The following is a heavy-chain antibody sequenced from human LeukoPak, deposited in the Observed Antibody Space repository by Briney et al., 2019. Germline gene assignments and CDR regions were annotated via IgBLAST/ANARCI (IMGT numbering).Heavy chain of an antibody. CDR2: INPDSGAT. D-gene: IGHD7-27*01. CDR3: ARTGDPAYDAFDI. CDR1: GYIFIDHY. Sequence: ASVKVSCKVSGYIFIDHYMHWVRQAPGQGLEWMGWINPDSGATNYAQKFQGGVTMTRDTSISTAYMELSGLRSDDTAVYYCARTGDPAYDAFDIWGQGTLVTVSS. J-gene: IGHJ3*02. V-gene: IGHV1-2*02.